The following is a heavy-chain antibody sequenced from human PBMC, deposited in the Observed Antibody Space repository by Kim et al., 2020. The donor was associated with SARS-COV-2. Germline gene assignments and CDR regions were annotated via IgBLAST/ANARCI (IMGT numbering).Heavy chain of an antibody. CDR1: GGTFSSYA. V-gene: IGHV1-69*13. CDR3: ARVDIVATLYYYGMDV. CDR2: IIPIFGTA. Sequence: SVKVSCKASGGTFSSYAISWVRQAPGQGLEWMGGIIPIFGTANYAQKFQGRVTITADESTSTAYMELSSLRSEDTAVYYCARVDIVATLYYYGMDVWGQGTTVTVSS. D-gene: IGHD5-12*01. J-gene: IGHJ6*02.